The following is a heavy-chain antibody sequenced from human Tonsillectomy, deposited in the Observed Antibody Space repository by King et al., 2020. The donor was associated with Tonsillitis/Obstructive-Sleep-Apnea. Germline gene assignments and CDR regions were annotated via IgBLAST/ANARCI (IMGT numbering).Heavy chain of an antibody. V-gene: IGHV4-34*01. Sequence: VQLQLWGAGLLKPSETLSLTCAVYGGSFSGYYWSWIRQPPGKGLEWIGEINHSGSTNYNPSLKSRVTISVDTSKNQFSLKLSSVTAADTAVYYCARGRDIVVVVAAHDYWGQGTLVTVSS. CDR3: ARGRDIVVVVAAHDY. CDR2: INHSGST. CDR1: GGSFSGYY. D-gene: IGHD2-15*01. J-gene: IGHJ4*02.